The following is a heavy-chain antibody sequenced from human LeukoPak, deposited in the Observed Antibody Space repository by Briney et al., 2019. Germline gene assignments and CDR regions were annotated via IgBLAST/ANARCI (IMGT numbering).Heavy chain of an antibody. J-gene: IGHJ4*02. V-gene: IGHV1-18*01. CDR3: ARDKSWDDILTGYYDY. Sequence: ASVKVSCKASGYTFTSYGISWVRQAPGQGLEWMGWISAYNGNTNYAQKLQGRVTMTTDTSTSTAYMELRSLRSDDTAVYYCARDKSWDDILTGYYDYWGQGTLVTVSS. D-gene: IGHD3-9*01. CDR1: GYTFTSYG. CDR2: ISAYNGNT.